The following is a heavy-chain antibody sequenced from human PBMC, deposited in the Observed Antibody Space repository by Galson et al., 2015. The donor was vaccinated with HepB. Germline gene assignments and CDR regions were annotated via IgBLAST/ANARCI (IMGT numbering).Heavy chain of an antibody. Sequence: SVKVSCKASGGTFSSYTISWVRQAPGQGLEWMGRIIPILGIANYAQKFQGRVTITADKSTSTAYMELSSLRSEDTAVYYCARADEGGPYPFDYWGQGTLVTVSS. CDR3: ARADEGGPYPFDY. CDR2: IIPILGIA. CDR1: GGTFSSYT. J-gene: IGHJ4*02. V-gene: IGHV1-69*02. D-gene: IGHD2-15*01.